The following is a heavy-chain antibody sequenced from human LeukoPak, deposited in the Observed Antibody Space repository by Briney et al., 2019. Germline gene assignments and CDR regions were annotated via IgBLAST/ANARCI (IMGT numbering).Heavy chain of an antibody. CDR2: IYTSGST. CDR1: GGSISSGSYY. CDR3: ARDWGVGTYYYYYMDV. Sequence: SQTLSLTCTVSGGSISSGSYYWSWIRQPAGKGLEWIGRIYTSGSTNYNPSLKSRVTISVDTSKNQFSLKLSSATAADTAVYYCARDWGVGTYYYYYMDVWGKGTTVTVSS. D-gene: IGHD3-10*01. V-gene: IGHV4-61*02. J-gene: IGHJ6*03.